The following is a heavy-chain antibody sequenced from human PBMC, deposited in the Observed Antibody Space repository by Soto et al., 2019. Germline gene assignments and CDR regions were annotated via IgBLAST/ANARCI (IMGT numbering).Heavy chain of an antibody. D-gene: IGHD2-15*01. CDR2: INHSGST. CDR1: GGSFSGYY. V-gene: IGHV4-34*01. Sequence: SETLSLTCAVYGGSFSGYYWSWIRQPPGKGLEWIGEINHSGSTNYNPSLKSRVTISVDTSKNQFSLKLSSVTAADTAVYYCARRHRIVPRMDVWGKGTTVTVSS. J-gene: IGHJ6*04. CDR3: ARRHRIVPRMDV.